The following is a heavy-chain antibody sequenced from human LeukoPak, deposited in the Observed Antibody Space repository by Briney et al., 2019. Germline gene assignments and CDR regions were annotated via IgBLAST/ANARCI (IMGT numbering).Heavy chain of an antibody. D-gene: IGHD3-22*01. Sequence: GRSLRLSCGASGFTFDDYAMHWVRQAPGKGLECVSGISWNSGSIGYADSVKGRFTISRDNAKNSMYLQMNSLRAEDTALYYCAKDSPSGYYYFDYWGQGTLVTVSS. CDR1: GFTFDDYA. CDR3: AKDSPSGYYYFDY. V-gene: IGHV3-9*01. J-gene: IGHJ4*02. CDR2: ISWNSGSI.